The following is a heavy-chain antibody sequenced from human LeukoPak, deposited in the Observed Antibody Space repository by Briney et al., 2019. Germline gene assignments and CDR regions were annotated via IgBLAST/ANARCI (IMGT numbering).Heavy chain of an antibody. CDR3: ARDLGYDYSNYNWFDP. CDR1: GYTFTSYG. D-gene: IGHD4-11*01. CDR2: ISAYNGNT. J-gene: IGHJ5*02. Sequence: ASVKVSCKASGYTFTSYGISWVRQAPGQGLEWMGWISAYNGNTNYAQKLQGRVTMTTDTSTSTAYMELRSLRSDDTAVYYCARDLGYDYSNYNWFDPWGQGTLVTVSS. V-gene: IGHV1-18*01.